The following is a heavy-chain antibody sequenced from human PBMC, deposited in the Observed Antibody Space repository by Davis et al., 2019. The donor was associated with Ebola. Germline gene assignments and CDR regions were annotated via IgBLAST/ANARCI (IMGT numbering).Heavy chain of an antibody. J-gene: IGHJ4*02. V-gene: IGHV1-2*06. CDR3: ARWGNSGEPSFDY. CDR2: INPNTGDT. Sequence: ASVKVSCKASGYTFTAYYIHWVRQAPGQGLEWMGRINPNTGDTNYARNFQGRVTMTRDTSISTAYMELSRLRSDDTAVYYCARWGNSGEPSFDYWGQGTLVTVSS. CDR1: GYTFTAYY. D-gene: IGHD1-14*01.